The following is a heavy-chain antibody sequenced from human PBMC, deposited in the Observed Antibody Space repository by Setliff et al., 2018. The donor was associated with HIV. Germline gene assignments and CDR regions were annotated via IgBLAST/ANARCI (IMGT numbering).Heavy chain of an antibody. V-gene: IGHV1-69*13. CDR3: ARGADYYGSGYFDY. J-gene: IGHJ4*02. Sequence: SVKVSCKASGGTFSSYAINWVRQAPGQGLEWMGGIIPIFATANYAQKFQGRVTITADESTYTAYMELSSLRSEDTAVYYCARGADYYGSGYFDYWGQGTLVTVSS. CDR1: GGTFSSYA. CDR2: IIPIFATA. D-gene: IGHD3-10*01.